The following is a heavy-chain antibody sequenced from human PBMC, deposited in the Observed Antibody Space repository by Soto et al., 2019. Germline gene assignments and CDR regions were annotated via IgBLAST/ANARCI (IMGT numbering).Heavy chain of an antibody. CDR1: GFTFRQYG. V-gene: IGHV3-33*01. CDR3: VRGWGSGVPRSCLDL. J-gene: IGHJ3*01. Sequence: QVQLVESGGGVVQPGTSLRLSCAASGFTFRQYGMHWVRQAPGKGREWVAVIFYDGFNEYYADSVRGRFTGSRDNSGNRVYLQITSLRVEYTAVYTCVRGWGSGVPRSCLDLWGQGTAVVVSS. D-gene: IGHD6-19*01. CDR2: IFYDGFNE.